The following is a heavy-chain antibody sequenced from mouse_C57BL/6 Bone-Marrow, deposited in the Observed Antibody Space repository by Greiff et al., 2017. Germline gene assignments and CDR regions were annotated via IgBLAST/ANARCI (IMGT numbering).Heavy chain of an antibody. CDR3: ARGGWLLPWFAY. J-gene: IGHJ3*01. Sequence: VQLQQSGPELVKPGASVKIPCKASGYTFTDYNMDWVKQSHGKSLEWIGEINPNNGGTIYNQKFKGKATLTVDKSSSTAYMELRSLTSEDTAVYYCARGGWLLPWFAYWGQGTLVTVSA. V-gene: IGHV1-18*01. CDR2: INPNNGGT. CDR1: GYTFTDYN. D-gene: IGHD2-3*01.